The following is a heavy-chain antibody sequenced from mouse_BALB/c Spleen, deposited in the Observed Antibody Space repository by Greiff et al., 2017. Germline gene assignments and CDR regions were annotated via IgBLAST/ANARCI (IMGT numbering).Heavy chain of an antibody. Sequence: EVKLEESGGGLVQPGGSMKLSCVASGFTFSNYWMNWVRQSPEKGLEWVAEIRLKSNNYATHYAESVKGRFTISRDDSKSSVYLQMNNLRAEDTGIYYCTRGLWFAYWGQGTLVTVSA. CDR3: TRGLWFAY. CDR2: IRLKSNNYAT. J-gene: IGHJ3*01. V-gene: IGHV6-6*02. CDR1: GFTFSNYW.